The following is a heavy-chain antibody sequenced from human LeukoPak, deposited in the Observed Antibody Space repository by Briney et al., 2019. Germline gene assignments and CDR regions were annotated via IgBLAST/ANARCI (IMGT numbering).Heavy chain of an antibody. V-gene: IGHV4-30-2*01. Sequence: SETLSLTCTVSGGSISSGGYYWSWIRQPPGKGLEWIGYIYHSGSTYYNPSLKSRVTISVDRSKNQFSLKLSSVTAADTAVYYCARGYYYDSSGYYSNWFDPWGQGTLVTVSS. CDR2: IYHSGST. CDR1: GGSISSGGYY. CDR3: ARGYYYDSSGYYSNWFDP. J-gene: IGHJ5*02. D-gene: IGHD3-22*01.